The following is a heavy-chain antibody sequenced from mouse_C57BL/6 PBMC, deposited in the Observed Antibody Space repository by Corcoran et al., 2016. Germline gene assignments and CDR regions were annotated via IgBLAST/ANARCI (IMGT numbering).Heavy chain of an antibody. CDR2: IDPETGGT. V-gene: IGHV1-15*01. Sequence: QVQLQQSGAELVRPGASVTLSCKASGYTFTDYEMHWVKQTPVHGLEWIGAIDPETGGTAYNQKFKGKAILTADKSSSTAYMELRSLTSEDSAVYYCTRELLLFDYWGQGTTLTVSS. D-gene: IGHD2-12*01. CDR3: TRELLLFDY. CDR1: GYTFTDYE. J-gene: IGHJ2*01.